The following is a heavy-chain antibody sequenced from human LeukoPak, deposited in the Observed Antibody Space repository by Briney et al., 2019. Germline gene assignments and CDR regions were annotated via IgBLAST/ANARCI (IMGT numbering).Heavy chain of an antibody. J-gene: IGHJ3*02. D-gene: IGHD3-16*02. CDR2: IIPIFGTA. CDR3: ARAGQRLGELSLPFDI. V-gene: IGHV1-69*05. CDR1: GGTFSSYA. Sequence: ASVKVSCKASGGTFSSYAISWVRQAPGQGLEWMGGIIPIFGTANYAQKFQGRVTITTDESTSTAYMELSSLRSEDTAVYYCARAGQRLGELSLPFDIWGQGTMVTVSS.